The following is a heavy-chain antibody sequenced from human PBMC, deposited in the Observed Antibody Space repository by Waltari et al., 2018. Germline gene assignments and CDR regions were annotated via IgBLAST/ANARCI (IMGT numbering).Heavy chain of an antibody. CDR1: GYTFTSTG. CDR3: ARVARTIFGVVKHKDY. D-gene: IGHD3-3*01. J-gene: IGHJ4*02. CDR2: ISAYNGNT. Sequence: QVQLVQSGAEVKKPGASVKVSCKASGYTFTSTGISWVRQAPGPGLEWMGWISAYNGNTNYAQKLQGRVTMTTDTSTSTAYMELRSLRSDDTAVYYCARVARTIFGVVKHKDYWGQGALVTVSS. V-gene: IGHV1-18*01.